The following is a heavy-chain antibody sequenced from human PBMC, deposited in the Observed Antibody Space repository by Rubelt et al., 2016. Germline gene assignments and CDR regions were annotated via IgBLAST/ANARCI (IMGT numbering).Heavy chain of an antibody. CDR2: LFSGST. CDR3: ARVERAGLLWDV. Sequence: QLHLHESGPGQVRPSETLSLTCTVSGDPINTNNYYWGWIRQPPGKGLPWIGSLFSGSTYYNPSLQSRVTISIDTSKNQFPLRLGSVTAADTAVYFCARVERAGLLWDVWGQGTAVTVSS. D-gene: IGHD3-10*01. V-gene: IGHV4-39*07. J-gene: IGHJ6*02. CDR1: GDPINTNNYY.